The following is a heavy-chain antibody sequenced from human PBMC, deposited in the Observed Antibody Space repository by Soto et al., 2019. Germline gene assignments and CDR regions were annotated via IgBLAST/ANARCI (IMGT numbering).Heavy chain of an antibody. J-gene: IGHJ5*02. CDR2: IIPSFGTA. V-gene: IGHV1-69*01. CDR1: GGTFSSYA. D-gene: IGHD2-2*01. Sequence: QVQLVQSGAEVKKPGSSVKVSCKASGGTFSSYAISWVRQAPGQGLEWMGGIIPSFGTANYAQKFQGRDTITADESTSTAYMELSSLRSEDTGVYYCARDLDCSSTSCYYWFDPWGQGTLVTVSS. CDR3: ARDLDCSSTSCYYWFDP.